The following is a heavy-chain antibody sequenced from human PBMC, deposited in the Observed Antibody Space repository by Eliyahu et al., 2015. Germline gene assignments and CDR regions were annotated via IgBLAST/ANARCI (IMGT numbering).Heavy chain of an antibody. V-gene: IGHV3-30*18. CDR3: AKETTMKVVVNGMDV. CDR1: SYG. Sequence: SYGMYWVRQAPGKGLEWVAVISYDGSIKYYADSVKGRFTISRDNSKNTLYLQMNSLXGEXTAVYYCAKETTMKVVVNGMDVWGQGTTVTVS. J-gene: IGHJ6*02. D-gene: IGHD3-22*01. CDR2: ISYDGSIK.